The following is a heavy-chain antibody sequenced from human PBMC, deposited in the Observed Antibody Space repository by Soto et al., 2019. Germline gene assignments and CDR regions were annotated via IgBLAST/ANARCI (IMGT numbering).Heavy chain of an antibody. Sequence: GGSRRLSCAASGFIFSSYAMSWGRQAPGKGLEWVSAISGSGTTAYYADSVKGRFSISRDNSKNTLYLQMNSLRAEDTAVFHCAKHLSNGSPDYWGQGTLVTVSS. CDR1: GFIFSSYA. CDR3: AKHLSNGSPDY. V-gene: IGHV3-23*01. J-gene: IGHJ4*02. CDR2: ISGSGTTA. D-gene: IGHD2-15*01.